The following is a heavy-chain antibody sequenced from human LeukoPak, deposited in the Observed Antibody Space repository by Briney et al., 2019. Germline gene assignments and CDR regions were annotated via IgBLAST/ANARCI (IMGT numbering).Heavy chain of an antibody. V-gene: IGHV3-23*01. J-gene: IGHJ4*02. Sequence: GGSLRLSCAASGFTFSSYAMGWVRQAPGKGLEWVSVISGGGHNTYYADSVKGRFTISRDNSRNTLYLQMNSLRAEDTAVYYCAKDRSSWYYPFDYWGQGTLVTVSS. CDR1: GFTFSSYA. CDR3: AKDRSSWYYPFDY. CDR2: ISGGGHNT. D-gene: IGHD6-13*01.